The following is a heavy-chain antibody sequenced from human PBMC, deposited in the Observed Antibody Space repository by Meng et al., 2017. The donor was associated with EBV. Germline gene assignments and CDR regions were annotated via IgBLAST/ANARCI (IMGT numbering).Heavy chain of an antibody. CDR1: GCPFRSDA. V-gene: IGHV1-69*01. J-gene: IGHJ4*02. CDR3: ASESGRGFTPDF. Sequence: EQAGDEVTRSGSSVKISLMTAGCPFRSDAVSWVRLGPGQGLEWWGGLIPMAGAPHYAQKFQDRVTITADEYTRTHYMELSSLRSDDTAMYYCASESGRGFTPDFWGQGTLVTVSS. D-gene: IGHD3-10*01. CDR2: LIPMAGAP.